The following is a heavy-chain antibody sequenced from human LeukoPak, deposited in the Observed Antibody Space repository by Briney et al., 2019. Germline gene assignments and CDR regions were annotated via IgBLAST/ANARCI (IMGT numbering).Heavy chain of an antibody. CDR3: ARLARNAGPFDY. CDR1: GYTFINYF. CDR2: INLSAGSI. D-gene: IGHD6-13*01. V-gene: IGHV1-46*01. J-gene: IGHJ4*02. Sequence: ASVKVSCKASGYTFINYFMYWVRQAPGQGLESMGIINLSAGSINYAQKFQGKITVTRDLSTSTLYLELSSLTSEDTAVYYCARLARNAGPFDYRGQGTRVTVSS.